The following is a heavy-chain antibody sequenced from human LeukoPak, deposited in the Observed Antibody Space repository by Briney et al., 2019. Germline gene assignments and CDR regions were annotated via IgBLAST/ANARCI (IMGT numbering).Heavy chain of an antibody. Sequence: PGGSLRLSCAASGFTFSSYGMHWVRQAPGKGLEWVAVIWYDGSNKYYADSVKGRFTISRDNSKNTLYLQMNSLRAEDTAVYYCARDQTPLGGKKCLVYWGQGTLVTVSS. CDR2: IWYDGSNK. D-gene: IGHD4-23*01. J-gene: IGHJ4*02. CDR3: ARDQTPLGGKKCLVY. V-gene: IGHV3-33*01. CDR1: GFTFSSYG.